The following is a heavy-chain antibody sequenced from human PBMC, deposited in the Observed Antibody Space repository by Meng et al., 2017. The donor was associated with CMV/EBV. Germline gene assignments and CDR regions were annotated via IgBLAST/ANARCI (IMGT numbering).Heavy chain of an antibody. D-gene: IGHD3-10*01. Sequence: GEVGAGLVKRRGSLRLSWASSVFTLSGYCMNWVRQAPGKGLEWVSSISSSSSYIYYADSVKGRFTISRDNAKNSLYLQMNSLRAEDTAVYYCARGDGSGHFDYWGQGTLVTVSS. J-gene: IGHJ4*02. CDR3: ARGDGSGHFDY. CDR2: ISSSSSYI. CDR1: VFTLSGYC. V-gene: IGHV3-21*01.